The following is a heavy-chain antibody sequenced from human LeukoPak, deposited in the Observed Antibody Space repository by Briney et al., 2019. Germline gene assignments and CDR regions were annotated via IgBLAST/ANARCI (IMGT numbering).Heavy chain of an antibody. CDR2: IYSGGST. CDR1: GFTVSSNY. D-gene: IGHD5-12*01. CDR3: ARAGGATSFDY. J-gene: IGHJ4*02. V-gene: IGHV3-53*01. Sequence: GGSLRLSCAASGFTVSSNYMSWVRQAPGKGLEWVSVIYSGGSTYYADSVKGRFTISRDNSKNTLYLQMNSLRAEDAAVYYCARAGGATSFDYWGQGTLVTVSS.